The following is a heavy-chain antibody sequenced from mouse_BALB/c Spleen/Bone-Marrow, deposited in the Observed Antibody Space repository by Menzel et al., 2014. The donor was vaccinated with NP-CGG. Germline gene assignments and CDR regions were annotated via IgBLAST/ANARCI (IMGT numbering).Heavy chain of an antibody. CDR1: GYSITSGYS. D-gene: IGHD2-3*01. V-gene: IGHV3-1*02. J-gene: IGHJ4*01. CDR2: IHYSGYT. CDR3: ARTDGYYAMDY. Sequence: VQLQQSGPDLVKPSQSLSLTCTVTGYSITSGYSWHWIRQFPENMLEWVGYIHYSGYTNYNPSLKSRISINRDTSKNQFILQLNSVTTEDTATYYCARTDGYYAMDYWGQGTSVTVSS.